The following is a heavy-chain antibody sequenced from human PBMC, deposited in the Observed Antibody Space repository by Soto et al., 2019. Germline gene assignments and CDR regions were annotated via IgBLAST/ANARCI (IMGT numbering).Heavy chain of an antibody. D-gene: IGHD3-22*01. Sequence: EVQLLESGGGLVQPGGSLRLSCAASGFTFSSYAMSWVRQAPGKGLEWVSAISGSGGSTYYADSVKGRFTISRDNSKNTLYLQMNSLRAEDTAVYYCAKGSYYDSSGYLDAFDIWGQGTMVTVSS. CDR3: AKGSYYDSSGYLDAFDI. CDR2: ISGSGGST. CDR1: GFTFSSYA. J-gene: IGHJ3*02. V-gene: IGHV3-23*01.